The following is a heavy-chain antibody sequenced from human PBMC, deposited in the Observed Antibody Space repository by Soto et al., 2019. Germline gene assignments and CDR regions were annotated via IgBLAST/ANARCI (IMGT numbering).Heavy chain of an antibody. D-gene: IGHD3-16*01. CDR3: ARDRGGGGLGHYYGMDV. Sequence: TLSLTCAVSGGSISSSNWWSWVRQPPGKGLEWSGEISHSGSTNYNPSLKSRVTISVDKSKNQFSLKLSSVTAADTAVYYCARDRGGGGLGHYYGMDVWGEGTAVTVSS. V-gene: IGHV4-4*02. J-gene: IGHJ6*04. CDR2: ISHSGST. CDR1: GGSISSSNW.